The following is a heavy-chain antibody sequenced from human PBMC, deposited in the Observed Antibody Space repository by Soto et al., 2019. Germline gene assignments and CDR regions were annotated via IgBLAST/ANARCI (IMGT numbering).Heavy chain of an antibody. CDR3: GRRLAGRCDVFDI. D-gene: IGHD6-19*01. CDR2: IYPGGSDT. Sequence: GESMKISCMCSGYSFASFWIGWVSQMPGKGLGWVGIIYPGGSDTRHSPSFPGQVTSSADKSISTVYLQWSSPKASDTATYYCGRRLAGRCDVFDIWGQGTMVTVSS. V-gene: IGHV5-51*01. CDR1: GYSFASFW. J-gene: IGHJ3*02.